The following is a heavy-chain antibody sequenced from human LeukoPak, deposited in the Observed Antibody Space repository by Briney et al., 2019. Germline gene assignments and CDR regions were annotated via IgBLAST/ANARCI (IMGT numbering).Heavy chain of an antibody. V-gene: IGHV4-34*01. CDR2: INHSGST. J-gene: IGHJ4*02. Sequence: PSETLSLTCAVYGGSFSGYYWSWIRQPPGKGLEWIGEINHSGSTNYNPSLKSRVTISVDTSKNQLSLKLSSVTAADTAVYYCARHRGSSDYWGQGTLVTVSS. CDR1: GGSFSGYY. D-gene: IGHD1-26*01. CDR3: ARHRGSSDY.